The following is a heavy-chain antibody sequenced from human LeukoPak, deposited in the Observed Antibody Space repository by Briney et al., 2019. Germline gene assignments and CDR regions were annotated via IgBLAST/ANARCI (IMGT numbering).Heavy chain of an antibody. V-gene: IGHV3-48*01. D-gene: IGHD3-10*02. CDR1: GFTFSSYS. J-gene: IGHJ6*04. CDR3: AELGITMIGGV. Sequence: GGSLRLSCAASGFTFSSYSMNWVRQAPGKGLEWVSYISYSSSTIYYADSVKGRFTISRDNAKNSLYLQMNSLRAEDTAVYYCAELGITMIGGVWGKGTTVTISS. CDR2: ISYSSSTI.